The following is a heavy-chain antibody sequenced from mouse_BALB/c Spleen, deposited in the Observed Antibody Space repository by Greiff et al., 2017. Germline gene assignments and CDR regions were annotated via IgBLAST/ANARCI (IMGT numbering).Heavy chain of an antibody. V-gene: IGHV3-6*02. CDR1: GYSITSGYY. J-gene: IGHJ2*01. CDR3: ARGPYDGYYCDY. D-gene: IGHD2-3*01. Sequence: EVKLMESGPGLVKPSQSLSLTCSVTGYSITSGYYWNWIRQFPGNKLEWMGYISYDGSNNYNPSLKNRISITRDTSKNQFFLKLNSVTTEDTATYYCARGPYDGYYCDYWGQGTTLTVSS. CDR2: ISYDGSN.